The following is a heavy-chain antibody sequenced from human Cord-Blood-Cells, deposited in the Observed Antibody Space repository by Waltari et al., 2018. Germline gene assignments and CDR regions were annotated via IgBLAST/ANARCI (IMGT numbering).Heavy chain of an antibody. CDR2: VNAGNGNT. D-gene: IGHD2-8*01. V-gene: IGHV1-3*01. J-gene: IGHJ6*03. CDR1: GYTFTSYA. Sequence: QVQLVQSGAEVKKPGASVKVSCKASGYTFTSYAMHRVRQAPGQRLEGMGWVNAGNGNTKYSQKFQGRVTITRDTSASTAYMELSSLRSEDTAVYYCARDHKMYEFYYYYMDVWGKGTTVTVSS. CDR3: ARDHKMYEFYYYYMDV.